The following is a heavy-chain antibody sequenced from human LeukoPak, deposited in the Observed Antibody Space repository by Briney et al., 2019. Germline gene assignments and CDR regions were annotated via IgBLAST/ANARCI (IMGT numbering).Heavy chain of an antibody. CDR2: IKDDGSEK. D-gene: IGHD5-18*01. CDR3: AKDAKDTAMTRYYYYYMDV. V-gene: IGHV3-7*01. Sequence: GGSLRLSCAASGFTFSDCWMSWVRQTPGKGLEWVANIKDDGSEKYYVDSVKGRFTISRDNAKNSLYLQMNSLRAEDTAVYYCAKDAKDTAMTRYYYYYMDVWGKGTTVTVSS. CDR1: GFTFSDCW. J-gene: IGHJ6*03.